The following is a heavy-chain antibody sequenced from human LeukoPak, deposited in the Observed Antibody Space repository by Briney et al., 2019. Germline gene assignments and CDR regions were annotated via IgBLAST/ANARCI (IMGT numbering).Heavy chain of an antibody. CDR2: ISSSSTI. V-gene: IGHV3-48*04. D-gene: IGHD3-22*01. CDR1: GFTFSSYS. J-gene: IGHJ4*02. Sequence: GGSLRLSCAASGFTFSSYSMNWVRQAPGKGLEWVSYISSSSTIYYADSVKGRFTISRDNAKNSLYLQMNSLRAEDTAVYYCARDLHNYYDSSGYYFDYWGQGTLVTVSS. CDR3: ARDLHNYYDSSGYYFDY.